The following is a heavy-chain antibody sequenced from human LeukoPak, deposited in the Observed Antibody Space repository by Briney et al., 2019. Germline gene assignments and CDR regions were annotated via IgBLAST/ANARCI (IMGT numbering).Heavy chain of an antibody. CDR1: AYTFTGYY. J-gene: IGHJ4*02. CDR2: INPNSGGT. CDR3: ARGPMATPNFDY. D-gene: IGHD5-24*01. Sequence: VASVKVSCKASAYTFTGYYMHWVRQAPGQGLEWMGWINPNSGGTKYAQKFQGRVTMTRDTSISTAYMELSRLRSDDTAMYYCARGPMATPNFDYWGQGTLVSLSS. V-gene: IGHV1-2*02.